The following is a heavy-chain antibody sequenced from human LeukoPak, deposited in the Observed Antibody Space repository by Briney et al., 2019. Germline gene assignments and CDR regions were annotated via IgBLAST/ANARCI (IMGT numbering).Heavy chain of an antibody. CDR3: ARADYYDSSGYPDLDY. CDR1: GGTFSSYA. CDR2: IIPIFGTA. Sequence: ASVKVSCKASGGTFSSYAISWVRQAPGQGLEWMGGIIPIFGTANYVQKLQGRVTMTTDTSTSTAYMELRSLRSDDTAVYYCARADYYDSSGYPDLDYWGQGTLVTVSS. D-gene: IGHD3-22*01. V-gene: IGHV1-69*05. J-gene: IGHJ4*02.